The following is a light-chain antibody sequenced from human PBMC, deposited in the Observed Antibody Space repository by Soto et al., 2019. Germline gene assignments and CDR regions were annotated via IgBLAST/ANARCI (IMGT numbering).Light chain of an antibody. CDR3: GSYADRNILV. Sequence: QSALTQPRSVSGSPGQSVTISCTGTTSDVGGYNHVSWYQQHPGTAPKLMIYDVTKRPSGVPDRFSDPKTGNTASLTISGLQAEDAADYYRGSYADRNILVFGGRTKLTVL. J-gene: IGLJ2*01. V-gene: IGLV2-11*01. CDR2: DVT. CDR1: TSDVGGYNH.